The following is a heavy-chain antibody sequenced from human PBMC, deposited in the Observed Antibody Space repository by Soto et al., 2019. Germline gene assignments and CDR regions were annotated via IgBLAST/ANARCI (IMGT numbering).Heavy chain of an antibody. Sequence: QVQLVQSGAEVKKPGSSVKVSCKASGGTFSSYTISWVRQAPGQGLEWMGRIIPILGIANYAQKFQGRVTITADKSTSTAYMELSSLRSEDTAVYYCARGPGGQYYYGSGVPDYWGQGTQVTVSS. J-gene: IGHJ4*02. D-gene: IGHD3-10*01. CDR3: ARGPGGQYYYGSGVPDY. CDR2: IIPILGIA. CDR1: GGTFSSYT. V-gene: IGHV1-69*02.